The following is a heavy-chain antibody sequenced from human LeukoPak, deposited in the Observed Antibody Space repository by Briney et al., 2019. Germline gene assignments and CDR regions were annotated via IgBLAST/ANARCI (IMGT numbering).Heavy chain of an antibody. D-gene: IGHD2-15*01. CDR3: ASTSGYCSGGNCYSAFDY. CDR1: GGSVSTYY. J-gene: IGHJ4*02. CDR2: IYYSGST. Sequence: SETVSLTCTVSGGSVSTYYWNWIRQPPGKGLEWIGYIYYSGSTNYNPSLKSRLTISVDTSNNQFSLKLSSVTAADTAVYYCASTSGYCSGGNCYSAFDYWGQGTLVPVSS. V-gene: IGHV4-59*02.